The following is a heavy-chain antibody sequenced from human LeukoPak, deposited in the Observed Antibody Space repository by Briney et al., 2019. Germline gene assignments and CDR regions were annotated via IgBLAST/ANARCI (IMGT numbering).Heavy chain of an antibody. CDR2: ISYDGSNK. V-gene: IGHV3-30*18. CDR1: GFTFSNYG. D-gene: IGHD3-10*01. CDR3: ANYGSVSYFAY. Sequence: PGGSLRLSRAASGFTFSNYGMHWVRQAPGKGLEWVALISYDGSNKYYADSVKGRFTISRDNSKNTLYLQMISLRAEDTAVYYCANYGSVSYFAYWGQGTLVTVSS. J-gene: IGHJ4*02.